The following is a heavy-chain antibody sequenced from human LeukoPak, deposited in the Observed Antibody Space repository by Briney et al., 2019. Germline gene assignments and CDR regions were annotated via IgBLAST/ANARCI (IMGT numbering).Heavy chain of an antibody. CDR2: INSDGSTT. V-gene: IGHV3-74*01. J-gene: IGHJ4*02. Sequence: GGSLRLSCAASGFTFSSHWIYWVRQAPGKGLVWVSRINSDGSTTSYADSVKSRFTVSRDNAKNTLCLQMNSLRAEDTAVYYCTRAQSGGSDYWGQGTLVTVSS. CDR3: TRAQSGGSDY. D-gene: IGHD3-16*01. CDR1: GFTFSSHW.